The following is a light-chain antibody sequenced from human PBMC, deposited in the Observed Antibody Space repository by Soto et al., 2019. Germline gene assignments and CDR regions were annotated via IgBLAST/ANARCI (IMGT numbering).Light chain of an antibody. J-gene: IGKJ1*01. CDR1: QSISSW. CDR3: QQYNSYWT. CDR2: KAS. V-gene: IGKV1-5*03. Sequence: DIPMTQSPSTLSASVGDRVTITCRASQSISSWLAWYQQKPGKAPKLLIYKASGLESGLPSRFSGSGSGTELTLTIRRLQPDDFATYSCQQYNSYWTFGQGTKGEIK.